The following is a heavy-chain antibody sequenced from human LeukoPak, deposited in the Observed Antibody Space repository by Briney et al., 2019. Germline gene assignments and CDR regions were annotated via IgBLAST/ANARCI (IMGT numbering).Heavy chain of an antibody. CDR2: ISSSGSTI. Sequence: PGGSLRLSCAASGFTFSSYSMNWVRQAPGKGLEWVSYISSSGSTIYYADSVKGRFTISRDNAKNSLYLQMNSPRGEDTAVYYCARARPILRYSSGWYDFDYWGQGTLVTVSS. J-gene: IGHJ4*02. CDR1: GFTFSSYS. D-gene: IGHD6-19*01. V-gene: IGHV3-48*04. CDR3: ARARPILRYSSGWYDFDY.